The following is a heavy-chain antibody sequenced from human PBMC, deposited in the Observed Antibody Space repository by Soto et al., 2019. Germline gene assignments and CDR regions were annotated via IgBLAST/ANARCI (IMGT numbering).Heavy chain of an antibody. Sequence: GGSLRPSCAASGFAFSGYGMHWFRQAPGKGLEWVAVISYDGSNKYYADSVKGRFTISRDNSKNTLYLQMNSLRVEDTAVYYCAKEGIAVAGTPYYYGMDVWGQGTTVTVS. CDR3: AKEGIAVAGTPYYYGMDV. D-gene: IGHD6-19*01. J-gene: IGHJ6*02. CDR1: GFAFSGYG. V-gene: IGHV3-30*18. CDR2: ISYDGSNK.